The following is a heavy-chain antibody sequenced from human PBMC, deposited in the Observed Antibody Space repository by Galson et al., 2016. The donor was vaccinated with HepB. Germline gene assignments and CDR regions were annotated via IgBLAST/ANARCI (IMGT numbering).Heavy chain of an antibody. Sequence: SLRLSCAASGFTFSTYSINWVRQAPGKGLEWVSSISDSSTYMYYADSVKGRFTISRDNAKNSLYLQMNSLRVEDTAVYYCARDSVPGLFGGSYYFDYWGQGTLVTVSS. V-gene: IGHV3-21*01. J-gene: IGHJ4*02. D-gene: IGHD3-10*01. CDR3: ARDSVPGLFGGSYYFDY. CDR1: GFTFSTYS. CDR2: ISDSSTYM.